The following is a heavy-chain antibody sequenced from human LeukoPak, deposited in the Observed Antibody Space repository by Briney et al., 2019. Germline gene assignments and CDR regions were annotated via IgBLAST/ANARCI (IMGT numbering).Heavy chain of an antibody. D-gene: IGHD2-15*01. V-gene: IGHV4-34*01. Sequence: RTSETLSLTCAVYGESFSGYYWSGIRQPPGKGLEGIGEINHSGSTNYNPSLKSRVTISVDTSKNQFSLKLSSVTAADTAVYYCARGPKGYCSGGSCYSGLDPWGQGTLVTVSS. CDR1: GESFSGYY. CDR2: INHSGST. J-gene: IGHJ5*02. CDR3: ARGPKGYCSGGSCYSGLDP.